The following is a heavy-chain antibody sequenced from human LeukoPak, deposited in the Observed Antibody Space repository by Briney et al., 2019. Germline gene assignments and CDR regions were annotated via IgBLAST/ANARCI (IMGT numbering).Heavy chain of an antibody. CDR3: ARDWNGSGWPTDF. D-gene: IGHD6-19*01. CDR2: INLDGSQK. J-gene: IGHJ4*02. Sequence: GGSLRLSYAASGFTFSSYWMSWVRQAPGKGLEWVANINLDGSQKYYVDSVRGRFTISRDNAKNSLYLQMNSLRVEDTAVYYCARDWNGSGWPTDFWGQGTVDPVSS. CDR1: GFTFSSYW. V-gene: IGHV3-7*05.